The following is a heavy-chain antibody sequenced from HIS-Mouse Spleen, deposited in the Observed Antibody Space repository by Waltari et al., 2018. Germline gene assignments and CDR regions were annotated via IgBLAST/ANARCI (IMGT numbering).Heavy chain of an antibody. D-gene: IGHD4-4*01. V-gene: IGHV3-13*01. J-gene: IGHJ4*02. CDR2: IGTAGDT. CDR3: ARGYSNYVPYFDY. Sequence: EVQLVESGGGLVQPGGSLRLSCAASGFPFSSYDMPWVPQATGKGLEWVSAIGTAGDTYYPGSVKGRFTISRENAKNSLYLQMNSLRAGDTAVYYCARGYSNYVPYFDYWGQGTLVTVSS. CDR1: GFPFSSYD.